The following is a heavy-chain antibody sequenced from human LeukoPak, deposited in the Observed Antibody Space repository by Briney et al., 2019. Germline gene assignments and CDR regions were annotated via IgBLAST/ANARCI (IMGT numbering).Heavy chain of an antibody. J-gene: IGHJ4*02. D-gene: IGHD4-11*01. V-gene: IGHV3-23*01. CDR1: GFALSTYA. Sequence: GGSLRLSCAASGFALSTYAMAWVRQVPGKGLEWVSTVSVTGETTYYADSVKGRFIISRDNSKNTLSLQMSSLRTDDSALYYCAKWATVAPGDFWGQGTLVTVSS. CDR3: AKWATVAPGDF. CDR2: VSVTGETT.